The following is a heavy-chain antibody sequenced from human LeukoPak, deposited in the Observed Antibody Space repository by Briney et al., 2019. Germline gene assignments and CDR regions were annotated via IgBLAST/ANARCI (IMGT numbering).Heavy chain of an antibody. V-gene: IGHV3-7*01. CDR1: GFTFSSYW. CDR3: ASRRVSNWFDP. CDR2: IKQDGSEK. Sequence: PGGSLRLSCAASGFTFSSYWMSWVRQAPGKGLEWVANIKQDGSEKYYVDSVKGRFTISRDNAKNSLYLQTNSLRAEDTAVYYCASRRVSNWFDPWGQGTLVTVSS. J-gene: IGHJ5*02. D-gene: IGHD3-22*01.